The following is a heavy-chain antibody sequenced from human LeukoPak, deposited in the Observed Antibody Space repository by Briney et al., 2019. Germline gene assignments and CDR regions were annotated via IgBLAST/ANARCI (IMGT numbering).Heavy chain of an antibody. J-gene: IGHJ3*02. D-gene: IGHD3-9*01. CDR2: INVYNGNT. Sequence: GASVKVSCKASGYTFTSYAMNWVRQAPGQGLEWMGWINVYNGNTNYVQQLQGRVTMTTDISTNTAYMELRSLRLDDTAVYYCARPSTSLRYLDWTKPALDAFDIWGQGTMVTVSS. CDR1: GYTFTSYA. V-gene: IGHV1-18*01. CDR3: ARPSTSLRYLDWTKPALDAFDI.